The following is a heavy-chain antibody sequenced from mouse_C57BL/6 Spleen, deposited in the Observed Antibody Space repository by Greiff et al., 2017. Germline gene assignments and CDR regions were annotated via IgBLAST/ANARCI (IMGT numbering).Heavy chain of an antibody. V-gene: IGHV1-4*01. CDR2: INPSSGYT. Sequence: VKLQQSGAELARPGASVKMSCKASGYTFTSYTMHWVKQRPGQGLEWIGYINPSSGYTKYNQKFKDKATLTADKSSSTAYMQLSSLTSEDSAVYYCARSGNDYYYFDYWGQGTTLTVSS. CDR1: GYTFTSYT. D-gene: IGHD2-4*01. J-gene: IGHJ2*01. CDR3: ARSGNDYYYFDY.